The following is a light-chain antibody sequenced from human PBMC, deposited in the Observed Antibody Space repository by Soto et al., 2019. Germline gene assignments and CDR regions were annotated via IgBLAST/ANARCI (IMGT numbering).Light chain of an antibody. CDR3: MQGLQTFT. Sequence: DIEMTQSPNSLAVAAGETASITCRSSQSLLHSNGYNYLDWYLQKPGQSPQLLIYLGSNRASGVPYRFSGSGSGTDFTLNISRLESEDVGAYYCMQGLQTFTFGQGTRLEIK. CDR2: LGS. V-gene: IGKV2-28*01. J-gene: IGKJ5*01. CDR1: QSLLHSNGYNY.